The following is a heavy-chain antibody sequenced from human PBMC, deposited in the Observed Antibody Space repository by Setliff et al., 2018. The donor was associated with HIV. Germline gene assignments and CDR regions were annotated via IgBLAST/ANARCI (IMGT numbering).Heavy chain of an antibody. CDR1: GFTFSSYT. Sequence: PGGSLRLSCAASGFTFSSYTMNWVRQAPGKGLGWVSSISSSSYYTYYADSVKGRFTISRDNAKNSLFLQMTSLRAEDTAVYYCARASYYYDSSGWVDYWGQGTLVTVSS. CDR3: ARASYYYDSSGWVDY. CDR2: ISSSSYYT. J-gene: IGHJ4*02. D-gene: IGHD3-22*01. V-gene: IGHV3-21*04.